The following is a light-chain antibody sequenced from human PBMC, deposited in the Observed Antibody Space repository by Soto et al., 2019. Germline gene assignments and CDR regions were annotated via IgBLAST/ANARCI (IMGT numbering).Light chain of an antibody. CDR3: MQASQFPFT. V-gene: IGKV2-24*01. CDR1: QSLVHSDGNTY. Sequence: DIVMPQTPLSSPVTLGQPASISCRSSQSLVHSDGNTYLSWLQQRPGQPPRLLIYKTSIRFSGVPDRVSGSGAGTDFTLSISRVDAEDVGIYYCMQASQFPFTFGPGTTVDIK. J-gene: IGKJ3*01. CDR2: KTS.